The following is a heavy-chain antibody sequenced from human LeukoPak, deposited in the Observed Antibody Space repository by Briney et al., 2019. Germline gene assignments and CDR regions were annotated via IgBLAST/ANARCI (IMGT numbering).Heavy chain of an antibody. J-gene: IGHJ4*02. V-gene: IGHV1-69*10. CDR3: ARARGGTYFDY. D-gene: IGHD2-15*01. Sequence: ASVKVSCKASGRTFTSYAISWVRQAPGQGLEWMGWIIPMLGIANYAQKFQGRVTITADKSTSTAYMELSSLRSEDTAVYYCARARGGTYFDYWGQGTLVTVSS. CDR1: GRTFTSYA. CDR2: IIPMLGIA.